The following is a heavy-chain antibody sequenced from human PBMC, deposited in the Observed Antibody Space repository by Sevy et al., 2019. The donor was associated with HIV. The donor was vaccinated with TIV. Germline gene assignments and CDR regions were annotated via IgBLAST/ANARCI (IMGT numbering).Heavy chain of an antibody. CDR3: ARAYLRGNGSGKDFYYDGMDV. J-gene: IGHJ6*02. V-gene: IGHV3-20*04. CDR2: INWNGHST. CDR1: GFKLEDYG. D-gene: IGHD3-10*01. Sequence: GGSLRLSCAASGFKLEDYGMSWVRHIPGKGLEWVSGINWNGHSTGHADSVKGRFNSSRDNAKNSLYLQMNSLRAENTALYFCARAYLRGNGSGKDFYYDGMDVWGQGTTVTVSS.